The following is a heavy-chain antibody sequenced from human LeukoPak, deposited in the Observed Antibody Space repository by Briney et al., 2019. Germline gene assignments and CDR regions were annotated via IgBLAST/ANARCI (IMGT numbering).Heavy chain of an antibody. Sequence: GGSLRLSCAASGFTFSSYGMHWVRQAPGKGLEWVAVIWYDGSNKYYADSVKGRFTISRDNSKNTLYLQINSLRAEDTAVYYCARDPDCSSTSFYDHWFDPWGQGTLVTVSS. J-gene: IGHJ5*02. V-gene: IGHV3-33*01. CDR2: IWYDGSNK. CDR1: GFTFSSYG. D-gene: IGHD2-2*01. CDR3: ARDPDCSSTSFYDHWFDP.